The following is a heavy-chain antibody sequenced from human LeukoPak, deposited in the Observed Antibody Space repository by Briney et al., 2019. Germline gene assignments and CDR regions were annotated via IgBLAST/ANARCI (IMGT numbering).Heavy chain of an antibody. D-gene: IGHD3-22*01. CDR1: VVSLSDYY. J-gene: IGHJ5*02. V-gene: IGHV4-34*01. CDR2: INHNGGT. Sequence: SETLSLTCSVYVVSLSDYYWRWIRQPPGKGLEWIGEINHNGGTKYNPSPKGRVTISVDTSENHFSLNLRSVTAADTAVYYCARILCGHSSAICDNHWGRGTLVTVSS. CDR3: ARILCGHSSAICDNH.